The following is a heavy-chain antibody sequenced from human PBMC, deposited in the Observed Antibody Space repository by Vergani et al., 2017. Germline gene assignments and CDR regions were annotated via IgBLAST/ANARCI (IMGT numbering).Heavy chain of an antibody. Sequence: QLQLQESGPGLVKPSETLSLTCTVSGGSISSSSYYWGWIRQPPGKGLEWIGYIYYSGSTNYNPSLKSRVTISVDTSKNQFSLKLSSVTAADTAVYYCARAMGQLVPGGQFDYWGQGTLVTVSS. V-gene: IGHV4-61*05. CDR3: ARAMGQLVPGGQFDY. D-gene: IGHD6-6*01. CDR2: IYYSGST. J-gene: IGHJ4*02. CDR1: GGSISSSSYY.